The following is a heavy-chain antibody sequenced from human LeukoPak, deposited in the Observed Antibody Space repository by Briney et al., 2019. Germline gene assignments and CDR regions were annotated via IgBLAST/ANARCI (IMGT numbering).Heavy chain of an antibody. Sequence: GGSLRLSCTASGFTFGDYAMSWVRQAPGKGLEWVGFIRSKAYGGTTEYAASVKGRFTISRDDSKSIAYLQMNSLRLEDTAVYYCSRGRERDYNSGGPFDIWGQGTMVTVSS. J-gene: IGHJ3*02. CDR1: GFTFGDYA. D-gene: IGHD1-1*01. CDR3: SRGRERDYNSGGPFDI. V-gene: IGHV3-49*04. CDR2: IRSKAYGGTT.